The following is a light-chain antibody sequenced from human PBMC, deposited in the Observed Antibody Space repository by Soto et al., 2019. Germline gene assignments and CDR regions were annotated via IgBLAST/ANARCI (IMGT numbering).Light chain of an antibody. J-gene: IGKJ1*01. V-gene: IGKV3-20*01. Sequence: EIVLTQSPGTLSASPGERTTLSCRASQSVSSSYLAWYQQKPGQAPRLLIYGASSSATGIPDRFSGSGSGTDFTLTISRLEPEDFAVYYCQQYGSSSWTFGRGTKVEIK. CDR2: GAS. CDR3: QQYGSSSWT. CDR1: QSVSSSY.